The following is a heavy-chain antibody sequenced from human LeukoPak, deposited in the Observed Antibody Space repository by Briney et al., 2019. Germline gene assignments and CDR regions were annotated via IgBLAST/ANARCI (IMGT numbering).Heavy chain of an antibody. V-gene: IGHV3-30*18. J-gene: IGHJ4*01. CDR1: GFTFSSYG. CDR2: ISYDGSNK. CDR3: AKDRSSH. Sequence: GGSLRLSCAASGFTFSSYGMHWVRQAPGKGLEWVAVISYDGSNKYYADSVKGRFTISRDNSKNTLYLQMNSLRAEDTAVYYCAKDRSSHWGQRTLVTVSS.